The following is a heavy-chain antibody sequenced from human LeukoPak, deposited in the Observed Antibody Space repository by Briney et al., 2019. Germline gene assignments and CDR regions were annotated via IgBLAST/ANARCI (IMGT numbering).Heavy chain of an antibody. V-gene: IGHV3-23*01. CDR3: ARDGRYCSGGSCYSAY. CDR1: GFTFSSYG. Sequence: GGSLRLSCAASGFTFSSYGMRWVRQAPGKGLEWVSDISGSGDSTCYTDSVKGRFTISRDKSKNTLYLQMNSLRAEDTAVCYCARDGRYCSGGSCYSAYWGQGTLVTVSS. CDR2: ISGSGDST. D-gene: IGHD2-15*01. J-gene: IGHJ4*02.